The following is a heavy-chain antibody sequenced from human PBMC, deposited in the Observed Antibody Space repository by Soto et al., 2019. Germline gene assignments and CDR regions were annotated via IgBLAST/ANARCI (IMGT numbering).Heavy chain of an antibody. J-gene: IGHJ4*02. D-gene: IGHD2-2*01. V-gene: IGHV4-39*01. CDR1: GGSIRSSSYY. CDR3: AIHKWGYCLRTRCPVHFDH. CDR2: IYYSGKT. Sequence: SETLSLTCTVSGGSIRSSSYYWVLIRQPPGEGLEWIGSIYYSGKTDNNPSLKSRVATSVDTSQNQFSLKMSALTAADTAVYYCAIHKWGYCLRTRCPVHFDHRGQGTLVSVSS.